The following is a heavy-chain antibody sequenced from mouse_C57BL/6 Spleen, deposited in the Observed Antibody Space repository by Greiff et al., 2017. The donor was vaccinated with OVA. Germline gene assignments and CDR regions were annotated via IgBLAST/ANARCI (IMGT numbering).Heavy chain of an antibody. Sequence: VQGVESGAELVKPGASVKISCKASGYAFSSYWMNWVKQRPGKGLEWIGQIYPGDGDTNYNGKFKGKATLTADKTSSTAYMQLSSLTTEDSAVYFCARTYDGYYYFDYWGQGTTLTVAS. CDR2: IYPGDGDT. CDR1: GYAFSSYW. J-gene: IGHJ2*01. V-gene: IGHV1-80*01. CDR3: ARTYDGYYYFDY. D-gene: IGHD2-3*01.